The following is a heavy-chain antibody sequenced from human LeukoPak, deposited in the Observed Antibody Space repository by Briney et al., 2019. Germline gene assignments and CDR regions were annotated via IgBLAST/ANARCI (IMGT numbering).Heavy chain of an antibody. J-gene: IGHJ4*02. Sequence: GGSLRLSCAASGFTFSSYWMSWVRQAPGKGLEWVANIKQDGSEKYYADSVKGRFTISRDNSKNTLYLQMNSLRAEDTAVYYCAKDLRSLAAAGGGFDYWGQGTLVTVSS. D-gene: IGHD6-13*01. CDR3: AKDLRSLAAAGGGFDY. V-gene: IGHV3-7*01. CDR2: IKQDGSEK. CDR1: GFTFSSYW.